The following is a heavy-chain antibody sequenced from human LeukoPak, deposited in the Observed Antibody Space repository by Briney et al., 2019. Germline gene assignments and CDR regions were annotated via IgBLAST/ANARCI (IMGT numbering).Heavy chain of an antibody. CDR1: GGAISNYY. CDR3: ARAYYGDFFDY. D-gene: IGHD4-17*01. V-gene: IGHV4-59*08. Sequence: TSETLSLTCNVSGGAISNYYWSWIRQPPGKGPEWIGYINYSGGAFYNPSVKSRVTISVDTSKNQFSLKLNSVTAADTAVYYCARAYYGDFFDYWGQGTLVTVSS. CDR2: INYSGGA. J-gene: IGHJ4*02.